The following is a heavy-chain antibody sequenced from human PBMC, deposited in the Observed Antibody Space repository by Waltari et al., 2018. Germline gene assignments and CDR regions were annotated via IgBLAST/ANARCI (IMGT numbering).Heavy chain of an antibody. Sequence: QVQLRESGPGLVKSSETLSLTCSVSGDSLATNYWSWSRQSPGTGLEWIGYVLSIGSTDYNPSFRGRVTMSADASKNQCSLTRKSLTAADTATYFCARALWRVGTRGDFFDIWGRGTTVTVS. V-gene: IGHV4-59*01. D-gene: IGHD1-7*01. CDR2: VLSIGST. CDR1: GDSLATNY. J-gene: IGHJ3*02. CDR3: ARALWRVGTRGDFFDI.